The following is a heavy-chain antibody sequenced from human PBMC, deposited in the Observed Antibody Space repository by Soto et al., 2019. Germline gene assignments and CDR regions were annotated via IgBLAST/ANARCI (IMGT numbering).Heavy chain of an antibody. CDR3: ARDLPPLEVSGPDAFDI. J-gene: IGHJ3*02. Sequence: GGSLRLSCAASGFTFSDYYMSWIRQAPGKGLEWVSYISSSGSTIYYADSVKGRFTISRDNAKNSLYLQMNSLRAEDTAVYYCARDLPPLEVSGPDAFDIWGQGTMVTVSS. CDR2: ISSSGSTI. V-gene: IGHV3-11*01. CDR1: GFTFSDYY.